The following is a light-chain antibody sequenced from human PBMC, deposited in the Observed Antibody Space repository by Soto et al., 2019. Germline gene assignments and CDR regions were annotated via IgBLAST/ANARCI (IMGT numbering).Light chain of an antibody. CDR3: SSYSSSTTLEV. CDR2: EVS. J-gene: IGLJ2*01. CDR1: SSDIGGHNY. Sequence: QSVLTQPASVSGSPGQSITISCTGSSSDIGGHNYVSWYQQHPGKAPKLIIYEVSYRPSGISNRFSGSKSDNTASLTISGLQAEDEADYYCSSYSSSTTLEVFGGGTKVTVL. V-gene: IGLV2-14*01.